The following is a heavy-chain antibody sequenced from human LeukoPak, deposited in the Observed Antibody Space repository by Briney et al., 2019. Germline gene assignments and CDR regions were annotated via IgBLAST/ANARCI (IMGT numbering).Heavy chain of an antibody. CDR1: GYTFTNYY. V-gene: IGHV1-46*01. Sequence: ASVKVSCKASGYTFTNYYVHWVRQAPGQGLEWMGIINPSGGSTSYAEKFQGRVTMTRDTSTSTVYMELSSLRSEDTAVYYCARDLPVYSSGRPHYYYGMDVWGKGTTVTVSS. D-gene: IGHD6-19*01. CDR3: ARDLPVYSSGRPHYYYGMDV. CDR2: INPSGGST. J-gene: IGHJ6*04.